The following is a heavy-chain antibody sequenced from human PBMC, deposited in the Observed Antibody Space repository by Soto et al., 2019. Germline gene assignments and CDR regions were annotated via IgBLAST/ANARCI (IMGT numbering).Heavy chain of an antibody. V-gene: IGHV3-21*05. Sequence: PGGSVRLFCAASGFTFSSYSMSWIRQAPGKGLEWLSHISPKSTYRNYADSVKGRFTISRDNTKSSLFLQMNSLGVEDTAVYYCARGGGGGLFEHWGQGVLVTVSS. D-gene: IGHD2-21*01. CDR2: ISPKSTYR. CDR3: ARGGGGGLFEH. CDR1: GFTFSSYS. J-gene: IGHJ4*02.